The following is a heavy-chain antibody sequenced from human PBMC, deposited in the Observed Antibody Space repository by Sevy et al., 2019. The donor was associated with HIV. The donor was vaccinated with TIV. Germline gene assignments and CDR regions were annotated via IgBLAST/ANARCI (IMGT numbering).Heavy chain of an antibody. D-gene: IGHD1-1*01. V-gene: IGHV4-39*01. Sequence: SETLSLTCNVSGGSISSSYYWGWIRQPPGKGLAWVGSMYYTGSTYYKTSLKSRITVTVDRSKNQLSLRLTTVTAADTAVYYCAKLETVYYYGMDVWGQGIMVTVSS. CDR3: AKLETVYYYGMDV. CDR2: MYYTGST. CDR1: GGSISSSYY. J-gene: IGHJ6*02.